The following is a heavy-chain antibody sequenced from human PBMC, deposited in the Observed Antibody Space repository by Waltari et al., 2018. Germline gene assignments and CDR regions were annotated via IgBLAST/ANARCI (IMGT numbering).Heavy chain of an antibody. J-gene: IGHJ5*02. CDR3: ARDRYSSSWYWFDP. D-gene: IGHD6-13*01. V-gene: IGHV1-69*08. CDR2: IIPILGIA. Sequence: QVQLVQSGAEVKKPGSSVKVSCKASGGTFSSYTISWVRQAPGQGLEWMGRIIPILGIANYAQKFQGRVTITAAKSTSTAYMELSSLRSEDTAVYYCARDRYSSSWYWFDPWGQGTLVTVSS. CDR1: GGTFSSYT.